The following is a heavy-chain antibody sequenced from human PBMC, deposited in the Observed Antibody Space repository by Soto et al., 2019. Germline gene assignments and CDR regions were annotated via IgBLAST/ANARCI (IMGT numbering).Heavy chain of an antibody. V-gene: IGHV1-18*04. CDR3: ARDLMGLAFRHYHFCGMDV. Sequence: QVQLVQSGVEVKKPGASVKVSCKASGYTFTSYGISWVRQAPGQGREWMGWISAYNGNTNYAQKFQGRVTMTTDTSTSTAYMELRSLRSDATAVFFCARDLMGLAFRHYHFCGMDVWGQGTTVTVSS. D-gene: IGHD3-3*02. J-gene: IGHJ6*02. CDR2: ISAYNGNT. CDR1: GYTFTSYG.